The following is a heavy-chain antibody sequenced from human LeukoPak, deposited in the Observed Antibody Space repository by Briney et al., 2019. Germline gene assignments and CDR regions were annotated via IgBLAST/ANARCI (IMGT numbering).Heavy chain of an antibody. Sequence: SVEVSCKTSGYTFTTFGISWVRQAPGQGLEWMGWISADTGYTNYAQKFQGRVTMTTDTSTSTAYMELRSLRSDDTALYYCARAFYDFDYWGQGTLVTVSS. D-gene: IGHD5/OR15-5a*01. CDR3: ARAFYDFDY. J-gene: IGHJ4*02. CDR1: GYTFTTFG. V-gene: IGHV1-18*01. CDR2: ISADTGYT.